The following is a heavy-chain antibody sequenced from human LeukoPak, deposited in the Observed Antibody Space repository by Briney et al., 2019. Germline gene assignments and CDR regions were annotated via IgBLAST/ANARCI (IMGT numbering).Heavy chain of an antibody. Sequence: GASVKVSCRASGYTFTSYDINWVRQATGQGLEWMGWMNPHSRNTGYAQKFQGRVTMTRDTSTSTAYMELSNLRSEDTAVYYCARDVRSYYYDSSGSFDYWGQGTLVTVSS. CDR3: ARDVRSYYYDSSGSFDY. J-gene: IGHJ4*02. CDR2: MNPHSRNT. D-gene: IGHD3-22*01. V-gene: IGHV1-8*01. CDR1: GYTFTSYD.